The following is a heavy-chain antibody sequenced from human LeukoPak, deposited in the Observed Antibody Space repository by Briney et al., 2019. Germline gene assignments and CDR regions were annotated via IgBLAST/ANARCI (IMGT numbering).Heavy chain of an antibody. D-gene: IGHD1-1*01. CDR3: ARELDFAAFDI. CDR2: ISSSSSTI. Sequence: PGGSLRLSCAASGYTFSSYSMNWVRQAPGKGLKWVSYISSSSSTIYYADSVKGRFTISRDNAKNLLYLQMNSLRAEDTAVYYCARELDFAAFDIWGQGTMVTVSS. CDR1: GYTFSSYS. J-gene: IGHJ3*02. V-gene: IGHV3-48*04.